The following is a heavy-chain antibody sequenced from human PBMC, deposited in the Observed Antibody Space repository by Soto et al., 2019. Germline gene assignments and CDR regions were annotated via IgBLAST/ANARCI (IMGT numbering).Heavy chain of an antibody. CDR2: IYRGGST. J-gene: IGHJ4*02. CDR1: GGSISSYY. Sequence: SEILCLTYIVSGGSISSYYWIWIRQPPGKGLEWIGYIYRGGSTTYNPSLKSRVSISVDTSKNQFSLKLNSVTAAVSFVYYSARYGGTGVAHRFDSWGQVTLVTVS. D-gene: IGHD3-3*01. V-gene: IGHV4-59*01. CDR3: ARYGGTGVAHRFDS.